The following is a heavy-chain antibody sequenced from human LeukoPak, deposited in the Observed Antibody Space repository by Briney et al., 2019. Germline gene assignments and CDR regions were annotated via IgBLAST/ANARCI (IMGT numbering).Heavy chain of an antibody. CDR1: GFTFSGYP. J-gene: IGHJ4*02. CDR2: VSYDGSNK. D-gene: IGHD5-24*01. V-gene: IGHV3-30*04. CDR3: ARDQGYNHFDY. Sequence: PGKSLRLSCAASGFTFSGYPIHWVRQAPGKGLEWVAVVSYDGSNKYYADSVKGRFTISRDNSKNTLYLQMNSLRGEDTAVYYCARDQGYNHFDYWGQGTLVTVSS.